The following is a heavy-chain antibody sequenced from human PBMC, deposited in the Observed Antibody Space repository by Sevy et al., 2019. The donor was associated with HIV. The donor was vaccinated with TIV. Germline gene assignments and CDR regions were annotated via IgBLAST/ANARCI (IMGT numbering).Heavy chain of an antibody. Sequence: GGSLRLSCAASGFSFSNYVMAWVRQAPGKGLEWVSSVSPTSLRTYDAQSVKGRFTISRDNSKNTLYLQMNSLRAEDTAIYYCAKLHSRMIPGNGALDYWGRGTLVTVSS. CDR2: VSPTSLRT. J-gene: IGHJ4*01. CDR1: GFSFSNYV. CDR3: AKLHSRMIPGNGALDY. D-gene: IGHD3-16*01. V-gene: IGHV3-23*01.